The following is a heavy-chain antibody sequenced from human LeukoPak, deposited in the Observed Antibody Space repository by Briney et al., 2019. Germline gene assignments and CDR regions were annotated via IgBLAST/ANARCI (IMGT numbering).Heavy chain of an antibody. V-gene: IGHV3-74*01. D-gene: IGHD3-16*01. CDR1: GFTFSSSW. Sequence: GGSLGLSCAASGFTFSSSWMHWVRQAPGKGLVWVSRITRDGSSTTYADSVKGRFTTSRDNAKNTLYLQMDSLRDDDTAVYYCARDPGYESWSPFWGGMDVWGSGTTVIVSS. J-gene: IGHJ6*04. CDR3: ARDPGYESWSPFWGGMDV. CDR2: ITRDGSST.